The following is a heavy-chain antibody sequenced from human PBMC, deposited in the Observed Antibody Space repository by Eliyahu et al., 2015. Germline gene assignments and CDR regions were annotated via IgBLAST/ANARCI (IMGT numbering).Heavy chain of an antibody. J-gene: IGHJ4*02. CDR3: AKDKWAFYGSGSYFDY. CDR2: ISGSGGST. Sequence: EVQLLESGGGLVQPGGSLRLSCAASGFPFSSYAXSWVRQAPGKGLEWVSAISGSGGSTYYADSVKGRFTISRDNSKNTLYLQMNSLRAEDTAVYYCAKDKWAFYGSGSYFDYWGQGTLVTVSS. V-gene: IGHV3-23*01. CDR1: GFPFSSYA. D-gene: IGHD3-10*01.